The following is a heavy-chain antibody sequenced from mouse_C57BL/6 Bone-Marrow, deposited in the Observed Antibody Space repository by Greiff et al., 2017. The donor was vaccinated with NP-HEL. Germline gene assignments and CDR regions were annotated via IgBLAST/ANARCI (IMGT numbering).Heavy chain of an antibody. J-gene: IGHJ2*01. Sequence: QVQLQQPGTELVKPGASVTLSCKASGYSFTSYCMHWVKQRLGQGLEWIGNFNPSNGGTNYNETFKSKATLTVDKSSSTAYMQLSSLTSEDAAVYYCARIIPIGNYFDYWGQGTTLTVSS. CDR2: FNPSNGGT. V-gene: IGHV1-53*01. CDR1: GYSFTSYC. CDR3: ARIIPIGNYFDY. D-gene: IGHD1-2*01.